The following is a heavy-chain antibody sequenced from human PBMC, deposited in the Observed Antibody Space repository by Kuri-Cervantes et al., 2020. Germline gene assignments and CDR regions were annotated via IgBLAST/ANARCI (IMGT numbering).Heavy chain of an antibody. Sequence: SVKVSCKASGGTFSSYAISWVRQAPGQGLEWMGGIIPIFGTANYAQKFQGRVTITTDESTSTAYMELRSLRSDDTAVYYCARDGIAVADLGVFDYWGQGTLVTVSS. CDR1: GGTFSSYA. D-gene: IGHD6-19*01. V-gene: IGHV1-69*05. CDR2: IIPIFGTA. J-gene: IGHJ4*02. CDR3: ARDGIAVADLGVFDY.